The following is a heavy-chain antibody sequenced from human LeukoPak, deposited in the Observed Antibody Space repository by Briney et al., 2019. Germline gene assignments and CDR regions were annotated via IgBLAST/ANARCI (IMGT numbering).Heavy chain of an antibody. V-gene: IGHV3-30-3*01. CDR3: ARAPGGFHGDYSPIVY. D-gene: IGHD4-17*01. CDR2: TSDDGSAK. CDR1: GFTFSSYA. J-gene: IGHJ4*02. Sequence: GGSLRLSCAASGFTFSSYAMHWVRQAPGKGLQWLALTSDDGSAKYYADSVKGRFTISRDNSQNTLYLQMNSLRADETAIYYCARAPGGFHGDYSPIVYWGQGTPVTVSS.